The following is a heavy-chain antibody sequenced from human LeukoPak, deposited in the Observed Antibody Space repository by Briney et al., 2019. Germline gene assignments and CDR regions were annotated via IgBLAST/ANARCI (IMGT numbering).Heavy chain of an antibody. D-gene: IGHD6-13*01. CDR2: INPNSGGT. Sequence: GASVKVSCKASGYTFTGNYMHWVRQPPAQELEGMGWINPNSGGTNYAQKFRGRLTMTMHTSFRAASMALSRQRSDDQDVYYCARAQSAAGYSASFFDYWGQGTLVTVSS. CDR3: ARAQSAAGYSASFFDY. J-gene: IGHJ4*02. CDR1: GYTFTGNY. V-gene: IGHV1-2*02.